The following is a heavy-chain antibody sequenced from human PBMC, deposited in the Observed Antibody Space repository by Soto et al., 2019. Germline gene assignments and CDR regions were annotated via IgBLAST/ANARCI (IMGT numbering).Heavy chain of an antibody. D-gene: IGHD3-10*01. J-gene: IGHJ6*02. V-gene: IGHV4-61*08. CDR3: ARSPNYYYYGFDV. CDR2: IYYSGST. Sequence: SETLSLTCTVSGGSVSSGDYFWSWLRQSPGKRLEWIAYIYYSGSTNYNPSLKSRATISVGTSKSQVSLTLTSMTAADAALYYCARSPNYYYYGFDVWGQGTAVTVSS. CDR1: GGSVSSGDYF.